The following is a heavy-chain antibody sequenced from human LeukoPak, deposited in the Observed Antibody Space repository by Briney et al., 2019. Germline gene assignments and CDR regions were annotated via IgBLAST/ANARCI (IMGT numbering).Heavy chain of an antibody. D-gene: IGHD6-19*01. CDR3: AISIAVAGTDY. V-gene: IGHV3-23*01. CDR1: GFTFSSYA. CDR2: ISGSGGST. J-gene: IGHJ4*02. Sequence: GGSLRLSCAASGFTFSSYAMSWVRQAPGKGLEWVSAISGSGGSTYYADSVKGRFTISRDNSKNTLYLQMDSLRAEDTAVYYCAISIAVAGTDYWGQGTLVTVSP.